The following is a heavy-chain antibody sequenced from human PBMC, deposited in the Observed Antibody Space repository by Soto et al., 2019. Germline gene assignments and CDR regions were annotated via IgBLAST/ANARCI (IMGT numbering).Heavy chain of an antibody. J-gene: IGHJ6*02. D-gene: IGHD1-1*01. CDR1: GYSFTSYW. CDR3: ARIKGNDYYGLDV. Sequence: PGEALKISCKGSGYSFTSYWISWVRQMPVKGLEWMGRIDPSDSYANYSPSFQGHVTISADKSISTAYLQWSSLKASDTAMYYCARIKGNDYYGLDVCSQGTTVTVSS. CDR2: IDPSDSYA. V-gene: IGHV5-10-1*01.